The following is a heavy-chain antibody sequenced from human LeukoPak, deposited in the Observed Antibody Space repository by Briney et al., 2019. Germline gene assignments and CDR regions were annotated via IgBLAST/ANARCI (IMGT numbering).Heavy chain of an antibody. V-gene: IGHV3-21*06. Sequence: PGGSLRLSCAASGFTFSSYNMNWVRQAPGKGPEWVSSVTSSSSYIYYADSVKGRFTISRDNAKNSLYLQMDSLRVEDTAVYYCARVLHKRNYDSSDYYGYWGQGILVTVSS. CDR1: GFTFSSYN. CDR3: ARVLHKRNYDSSDYYGY. J-gene: IGHJ4*02. CDR2: VTSSSSYI. D-gene: IGHD3-22*01.